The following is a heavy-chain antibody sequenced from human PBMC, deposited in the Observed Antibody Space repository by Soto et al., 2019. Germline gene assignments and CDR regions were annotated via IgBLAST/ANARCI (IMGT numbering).Heavy chain of an antibody. Sequence: GGSLRLSCAASGFTFSSYWMNWVRQAPGKGLEWVANIKQDGSEKYYVDSVKGRFTISSDNAKNSLYLHMNSMRAEDTAMDYCARDYPGYSRGWYRGGDRKSVDYWGQGTLVTVSS. D-gene: IGHD6-19*01. CDR3: ARDYPGYSRGWYRGGDRKSVDY. J-gene: IGHJ4*02. CDR1: GFTFSSYW. V-gene: IGHV3-7*01. CDR2: IKQDGSEK.